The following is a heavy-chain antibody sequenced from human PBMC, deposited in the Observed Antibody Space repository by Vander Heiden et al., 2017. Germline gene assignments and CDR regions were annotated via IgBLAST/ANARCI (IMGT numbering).Heavy chain of an antibody. D-gene: IGHD1-1*01. V-gene: IGHV5-51*01. Sequence: EVQLVLPGTEVKNPGECLNIPCKGSGYSFTSYWIGWVRQMPGKGLEWMGIIYPGDSDTRYSPSFQGQVTIPADKSISTAYLQWSSLKASDTAMYYCARRSGTTGDYWGQGTLVTVSS. CDR2: IYPGDSDT. CDR1: GYSFTSYW. CDR3: ARRSGTTGDY. J-gene: IGHJ4*02.